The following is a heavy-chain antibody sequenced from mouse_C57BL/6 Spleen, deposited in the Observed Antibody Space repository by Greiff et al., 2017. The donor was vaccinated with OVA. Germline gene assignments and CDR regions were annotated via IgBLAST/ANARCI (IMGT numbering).Heavy chain of an antibody. V-gene: IGHV1-26*01. CDR2: INPNNGGT. J-gene: IGHJ2*01. CDR3: ANDRYFDY. CDR1: GYTFTDYY. Sequence: EVKLQQSGPELVKPGASVKISCKASGYTFTDYYMNWVKQSHGKSLEWIGDINPNNGGTSYNQKFKGKATLTVDKSSSTAYMELRSLTSEDSAVYYCANDRYFDYWGQGTTLTVSS.